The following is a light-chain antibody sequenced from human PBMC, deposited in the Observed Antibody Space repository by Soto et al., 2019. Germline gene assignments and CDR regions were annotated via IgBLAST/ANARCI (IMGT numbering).Light chain of an antibody. CDR1: QSVSNN. V-gene: IGKV3-15*01. CDR2: GAS. J-gene: IGKJ5*01. Sequence: EIVMTQSPATLSVSPGETATLSCRASQSVSNNVAWYQQKPGQAPRLLILGASTRATGIPARFSGSGSGTDFTLTISSLEPEDSAVYYCQQRNIWPPVTFGQGTRLEIK. CDR3: QQRNIWPPVT.